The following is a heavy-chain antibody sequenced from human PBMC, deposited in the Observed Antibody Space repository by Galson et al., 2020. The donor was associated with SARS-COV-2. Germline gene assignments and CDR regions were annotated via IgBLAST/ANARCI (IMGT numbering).Heavy chain of an antibody. CDR1: GSIFNNYG. D-gene: IGHD1-26*01. CDR3: AAGSYNVR. J-gene: IGHJ4*02. Sequence: GQSLKISCAASGSIFNNYGMHWVRKAPGKGLEWVAVTSDDGSNKYYADSVKGRFNISRDNSKHTLYQLMNSLRAEDTAVDYCAAGSYNVRWGQGTLVTVSS. CDR2: TSDDGSNK. V-gene: IGHV3-30*03.